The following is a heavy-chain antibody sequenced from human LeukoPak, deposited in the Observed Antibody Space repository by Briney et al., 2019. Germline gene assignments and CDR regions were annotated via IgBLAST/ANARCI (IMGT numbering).Heavy chain of an antibody. V-gene: IGHV2-70*01. J-gene: IGHJ4*02. Sequence: SGPALVKPTQPLTLTCTFSGFSLSTSGMCVSWIRQPPGKALEWLALIDWDDDKYYSTSLKTRLTISKDTSKNQVVLTMTNMDPVDTATYYCARTPSSGWYAATDYWGQGTLVTVSS. CDR1: GFSLSTSGMC. CDR3: ARTPSSGWYAATDY. D-gene: IGHD6-19*01. CDR2: IDWDDDK.